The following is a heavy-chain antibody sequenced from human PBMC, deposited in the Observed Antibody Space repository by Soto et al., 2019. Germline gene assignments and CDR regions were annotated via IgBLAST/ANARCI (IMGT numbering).Heavy chain of an antibody. CDR2: ISAYNGNT. J-gene: IGHJ4*02. D-gene: IGHD5-12*01. CDR3: ARGVNIVATTYDY. CDR1: GYTFTSYD. V-gene: IGHV1-18*01. Sequence: XSVKVSCKASGYTFTSYDINLVRHSPGQGLEWMGWISAYNGNTNYAQKLQGRVTMTTDTSTSTAYMELRSLTSDDTAVYYCARGVNIVATTYDYWGQGTLVTVSS.